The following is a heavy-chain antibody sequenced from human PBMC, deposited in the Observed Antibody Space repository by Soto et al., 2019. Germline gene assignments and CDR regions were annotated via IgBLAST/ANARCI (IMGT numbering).Heavy chain of an antibody. CDR1: GGTFSSYA. J-gene: IGHJ5*02. CDR2: IIPIFGTT. D-gene: IGHD4-17*01. V-gene: IGHV1-69*01. Sequence: QVQLVQSGAEVKKPGSSVKVSCKASGGTFSSYAISWVRQAPGQGLEWMGGIIPIFGTTTYAQKFQGSVTITADESTSTADMELSSLRSEDTAVYYCARDQAVLLPSYGDFMENWFDPWGQGTLVTVSS. CDR3: ARDQAVLLPSYGDFMENWFDP.